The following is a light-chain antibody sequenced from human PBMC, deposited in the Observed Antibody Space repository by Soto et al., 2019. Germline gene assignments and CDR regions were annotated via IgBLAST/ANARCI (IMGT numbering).Light chain of an antibody. CDR2: EDN. CDR3: CSYARTSTYV. Sequence: QSALTQPASVSGSPGQSITISCTGTSSDVGSYNLVSWYQQHPGKAPKLMIYEDNKRPSGASNRFSVSKSGYTASLTISGLQAEDEADYYCCSYARTSTYVFGSGTRSPS. J-gene: IGLJ1*01. CDR1: SSDVGSYNL. V-gene: IGLV2-23*01.